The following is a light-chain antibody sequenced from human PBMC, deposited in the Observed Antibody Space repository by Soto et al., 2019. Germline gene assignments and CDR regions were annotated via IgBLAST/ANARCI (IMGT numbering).Light chain of an antibody. V-gene: IGLV2-14*01. CDR3: SSYTSRITRV. CDR1: SSGVGGYDY. Sequence: QSVLTQPASVSGSPGQSITISCTGTSSGVGGYDYVSWYQQHPGKAPKLMIYEVSNRPSGVSNRFSGSKSGNTASLTISGLQAEDEADYYCSSYTSRITRVFGTGTKVTVL. CDR2: EVS. J-gene: IGLJ1*01.